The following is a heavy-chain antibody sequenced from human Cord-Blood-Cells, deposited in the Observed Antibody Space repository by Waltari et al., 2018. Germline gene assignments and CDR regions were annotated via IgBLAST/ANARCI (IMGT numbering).Heavy chain of an antibody. CDR3: ARGGSGSYWYFDL. CDR1: GFTFSSYG. J-gene: IGHJ2*01. Sequence: QVQLVESGGGVVQPGRSLRLSCAASGFTFSSYGMHWVSQAPGKGLEWVVVIWYDGSNKYYADSVKCRFTISRDNSKNTLYLQMNSLRAEDTAVYYCARGGSGSYWYFDLWGRGTLVTVSS. V-gene: IGHV3-33*01. CDR2: IWYDGSNK. D-gene: IGHD1-26*01.